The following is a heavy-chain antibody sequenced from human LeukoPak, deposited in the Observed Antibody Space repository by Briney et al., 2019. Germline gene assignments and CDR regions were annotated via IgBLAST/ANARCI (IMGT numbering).Heavy chain of an antibody. CDR3: ARDSLYYDILTGYYTGRSANYYFDY. CDR2: ISSSSSYI. J-gene: IGHJ4*02. CDR1: GFTFSSYN. Sequence: GGSLRLSCAASGFTFSSYNMNWVRQAPGKGLEWVSSISSSSSYIYYADSVKGRFTISRDNAKNSLYLQMNSLRAEDTAVYYCARDSLYYDILTGYYTGRSANYYFDYWGQGTLVTVSS. D-gene: IGHD3-9*01. V-gene: IGHV3-21*01.